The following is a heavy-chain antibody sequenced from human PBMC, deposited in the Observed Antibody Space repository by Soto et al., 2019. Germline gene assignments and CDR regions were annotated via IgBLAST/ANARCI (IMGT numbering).Heavy chain of an antibody. Sequence: ASVKVSCKASGGTFSSYAISWVRQAPGQGLEWMGGIIPIFGTANYAQKFQGRVTITADESTSTAYMELSSLRSEDTTAYYCASSYYDSSGYYLVFDYWGQGTLVTVSS. D-gene: IGHD3-22*01. V-gene: IGHV1-69*13. CDR3: ASSYYDSSGYYLVFDY. J-gene: IGHJ4*02. CDR2: IIPIFGTA. CDR1: GGTFSSYA.